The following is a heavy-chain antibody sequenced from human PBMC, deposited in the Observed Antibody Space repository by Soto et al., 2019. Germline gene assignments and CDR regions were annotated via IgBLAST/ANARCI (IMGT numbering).Heavy chain of an antibody. V-gene: IGHV3-21*01. CDR1: GFTFSSYS. Sequence: GGSLRLSCAASGFTFSSYSMNWVRQAPGKGLEWVSSISSSSSYIYYADSVKGRFTISRDNAKNSLYLQMNSLRAEDTAVYYCASGSGEWLRCFDYWGQGTLVTVSS. CDR3: ASGSGEWLRCFDY. D-gene: IGHD6-19*01. CDR2: ISSSSSYI. J-gene: IGHJ4*02.